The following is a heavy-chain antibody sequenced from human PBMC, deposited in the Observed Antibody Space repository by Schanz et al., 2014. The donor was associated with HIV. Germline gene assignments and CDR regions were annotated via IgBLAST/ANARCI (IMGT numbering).Heavy chain of an antibody. V-gene: IGHV3-33*08. CDR3: ARRSTPGGYYGMDV. CDR1: GFTLSSYG. CDR2: IWYDGSNK. J-gene: IGHJ6*02. Sequence: QVQLVESGGGLVQPGRSLRLSCAVSGFTLSSYGMHWVRQAPGKGLEWVAVIWYDGSNKYYADSVKGRFTTSRDNSKNTLYLQMNSLRAEDTAVYYCARRSTPGGYYGMDVWGQGTTVIVSS. D-gene: IGHD2-15*01.